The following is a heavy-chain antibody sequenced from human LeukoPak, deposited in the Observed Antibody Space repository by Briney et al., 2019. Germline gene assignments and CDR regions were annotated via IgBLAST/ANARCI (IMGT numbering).Heavy chain of an antibody. J-gene: IGHJ4*02. V-gene: IGHV3-11*01. Sequence: PVGSLRLSCAASGFTFSDYYMSWIRQAPGKGLEWVSYIDTRSDTMYYADSVKGRFTISRDNAKNSLYLQMNNLRVEDTAVYFCARGHFGLDFWGQGTPVTVSS. CDR1: GFTFSDYY. CDR3: ARGHFGLDF. CDR2: IDTRSDTM. D-gene: IGHD3-3*01.